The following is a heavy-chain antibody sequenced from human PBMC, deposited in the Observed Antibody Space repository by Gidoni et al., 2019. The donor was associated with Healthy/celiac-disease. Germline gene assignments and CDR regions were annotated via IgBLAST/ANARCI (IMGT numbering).Heavy chain of an antibody. CDR3: ARDGAGYCSSTSCHDYYYYYMDV. J-gene: IGHJ6*03. V-gene: IGHV4-59*01. D-gene: IGHD2-2*03. Sequence: QVQLQESAPGLVKPSGTLSPTYTVSGGPISSYYTRCIRQPPGKGLEWIGYIYYSGSTNYNTSLKRRVTISVDTSKNQFSMQLSAVTAADTAVYYCARDGAGYCSSTSCHDYYYYYMDVWGKGTTVTVSS. CDR2: IYYSGST. CDR1: GGPISSYY.